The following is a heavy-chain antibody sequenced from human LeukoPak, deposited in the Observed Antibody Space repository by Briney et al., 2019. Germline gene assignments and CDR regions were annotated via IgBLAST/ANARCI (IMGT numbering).Heavy chain of an antibody. CDR1: GGSISSGGYY. Sequence: SETLSLTCTVSGGSISSGGYYWSWIRQPPGKGLEWIGYIYHSGSTYYNPSLKGRVTISVDRSKNQFSLKLSSVTAADTAVYYCARDRQWLAYFDYWGQGTLVTVSS. CDR3: ARDRQWLAYFDY. V-gene: IGHV4-30-2*01. D-gene: IGHD6-19*01. J-gene: IGHJ4*02. CDR2: IYHSGST.